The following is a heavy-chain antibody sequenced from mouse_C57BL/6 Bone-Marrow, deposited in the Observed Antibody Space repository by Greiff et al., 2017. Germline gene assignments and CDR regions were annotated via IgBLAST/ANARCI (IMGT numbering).Heavy chain of an antibody. V-gene: IGHV1-50*01. CDR1: GYTFTSYW. Sequence: QVQLQQSGAELVKPGASVKLSCKASGYTFTSYWMQWVKQRPGQGLEWIGEIDPSDSYTNYNQKFKDKATLTVDTSSSTASMQLSSLTSEDSAVYYCARSRVFYGSSYEAYWGQGTLVTVSA. CDR2: IDPSDSYT. CDR3: ARSRVFYGSSYEAY. J-gene: IGHJ3*01. D-gene: IGHD1-1*01.